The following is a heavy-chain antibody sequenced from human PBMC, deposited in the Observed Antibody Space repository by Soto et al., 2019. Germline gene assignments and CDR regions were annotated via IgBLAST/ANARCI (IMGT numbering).Heavy chain of an antibody. CDR1: GGSISSGDYY. V-gene: IGHV4-30-4*01. CDR3: AKSNYYDSSGSLFDY. D-gene: IGHD3-22*01. CDR2: IYYSGST. J-gene: IGHJ4*02. Sequence: QVQLQASGPGLVKPSQTLSLTCTVSGGSISSGDYYWSWIRQPPGKGLEWIGYIYYSGSTYDNPSLTSRVTISVDTSKYRFSRKLSSVTAADTAVYYCAKSNYYDSSGSLFDYWGQGTLVTVSS.